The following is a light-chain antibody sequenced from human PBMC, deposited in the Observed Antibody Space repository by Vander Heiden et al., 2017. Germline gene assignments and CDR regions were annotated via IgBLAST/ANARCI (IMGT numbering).Light chain of an antibody. Sequence: DIQMTQSPSSLSASVGARVTITCRASQGIGNDLTWYQLKPGKAPKRLIYKTSNFQSGVPLRFSGSGPGTEFTLTITNLQPEDLATDYCLQQRYYPWTFGQGTKVEIK. CDR3: LQQRYYPWT. V-gene: IGKV1-17*02. CDR2: KTS. J-gene: IGKJ1*01. CDR1: QGIGND.